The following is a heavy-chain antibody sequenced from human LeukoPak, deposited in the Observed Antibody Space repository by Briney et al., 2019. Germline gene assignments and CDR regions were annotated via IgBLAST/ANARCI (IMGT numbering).Heavy chain of an antibody. J-gene: IGHJ4*02. V-gene: IGHV3-30*18. CDR2: ISFDGSNK. CDR1: RFTFSGYG. D-gene: IGHD2-21*02. CDR3: AKGLTPYCGGDCYWDYFDY. Sequence: GRSLRLSCAASRFTFSGYGMHWVRQAPGKGLEWVAVISFDGSNKYYADSVKGRFTISRDNSKNTLYLQMNSLRAEDTAVYYCAKGLTPYCGGDCYWDYFDYWGQGTLVTVSS.